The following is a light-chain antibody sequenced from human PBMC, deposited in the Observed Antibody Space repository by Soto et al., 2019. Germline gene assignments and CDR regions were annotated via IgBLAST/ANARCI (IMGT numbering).Light chain of an antibody. CDR3: SSYAGSSNV. Sequence: SSLTRPPPPSCSPGQSVAISCTGTSSDVGGYNYVSWYQQHPGKAPKLMIYEVNKRPSGVPDRFSGSKSGNTASLTVSGLQAEDEADYYCSSYAGSSNVFGTGTKVTVL. CDR2: EVN. V-gene: IGLV2-8*01. CDR1: SSDVGGYNY. J-gene: IGLJ1*01.